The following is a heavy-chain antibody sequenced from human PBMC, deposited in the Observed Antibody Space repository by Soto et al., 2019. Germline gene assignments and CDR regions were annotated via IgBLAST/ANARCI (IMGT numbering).Heavy chain of an antibody. V-gene: IGHV3-30*18. CDR3: AKAGGSGWFTDGGEIDY. D-gene: IGHD6-19*01. CDR1: GFTFSSYG. J-gene: IGHJ4*02. Sequence: QVQLVESGGGVVQPGRSLRLSCAASGFTFSSYGMHWVRQAPGKGPEWVAVISYDGSNKYYADSVKGRFTISRDNSKNTLYLQMNSLRAEDTAVYYCAKAGGSGWFTDGGEIDYWGQGTLVTVSS. CDR2: ISYDGSNK.